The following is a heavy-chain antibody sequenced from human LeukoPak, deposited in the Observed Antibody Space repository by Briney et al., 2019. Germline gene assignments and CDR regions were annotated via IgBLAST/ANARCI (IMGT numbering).Heavy chain of an antibody. V-gene: IGHV4-59*01. J-gene: IGHJ5*02. CDR2: IYYSGGT. CDR1: GGSISISY. Sequence: PSETLSLTCTVSGGSISISYWSWIRQPPGKGLEWMWNIYYSGGTNYNPSLKRRATIPADTSTNQFSLRRSSAAGAATAVYYCARTRGTGWFDPWGQGTLVTVSS. D-gene: IGHD1-7*01. CDR3: ARTRGTGWFDP.